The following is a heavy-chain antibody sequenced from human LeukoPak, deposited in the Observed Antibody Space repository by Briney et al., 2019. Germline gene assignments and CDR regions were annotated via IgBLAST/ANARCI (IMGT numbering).Heavy chain of an antibody. Sequence: WASVKVSCKASGGTFSSYSISWVRQATGQGLEWMGWMNPNSGNTGYAQKFQGRVTMTRNTSISTAYMELSSLRSEDTAVYYCARGILWFGDDVWGKGTTVTISS. D-gene: IGHD3-10*01. J-gene: IGHJ6*04. CDR2: MNPNSGNT. CDR3: ARGILWFGDDV. V-gene: IGHV1-8*02. CDR1: GGTFSSYS.